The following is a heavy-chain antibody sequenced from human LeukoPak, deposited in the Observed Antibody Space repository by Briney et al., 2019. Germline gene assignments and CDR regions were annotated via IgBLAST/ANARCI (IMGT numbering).Heavy chain of an antibody. Sequence: SETLFLTCTVSGGSISSYYWSWIRQPPGKGLEWIGYIYYSGSTNYNPSLKSRVTISVDTSKNQFSLKLSSVTAADTAVYYCARRGGIVVPAAIDYYYYYMDVWGKGTTVTVSS. CDR2: IYYSGST. CDR1: GGSISSYY. D-gene: IGHD2-2*01. CDR3: ARRGGIVVPAAIDYYYYYMDV. V-gene: IGHV4-59*01. J-gene: IGHJ6*03.